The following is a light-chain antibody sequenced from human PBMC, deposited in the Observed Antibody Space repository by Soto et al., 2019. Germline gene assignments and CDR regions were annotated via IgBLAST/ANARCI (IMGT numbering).Light chain of an antibody. J-gene: IGLJ3*02. CDR2: EVS. CDR1: SSDVGDYKF. V-gene: IGLV2-8*01. CDR3: SSYAGSNNWV. Sequence: QSALTQPPSASGSPGQSVTISCTGTSSDVGDYKFVSWYQQHPGKAPKLMIYEVSKRPSGVPARFSGSKSGKTASLTVSGLQADDEADYYCSSYAGSNNWVFGGGTKLTVL.